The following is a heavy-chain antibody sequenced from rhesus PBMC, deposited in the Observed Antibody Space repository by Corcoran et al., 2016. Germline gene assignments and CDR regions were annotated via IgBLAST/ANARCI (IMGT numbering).Heavy chain of an antibody. J-gene: IGHJ4*01. D-gene: IGHD6-37*01. V-gene: IGHV3-16*02. CDR3: ARVGAVAGPFFDY. CDR2: IKSKTEGGTA. CDR1: GFTFSNYW. Sequence: EVQLVESGGGLVQPGGSLRRSCAASGFTFSNYWMSWVRQAPGKGLDWVGRIKSKTEGGTAANAESVKGRFNISRDDSKNTLYLQMNSLKTEDTAVYYCARVGAVAGPFFDYWGQGVLVTVSS.